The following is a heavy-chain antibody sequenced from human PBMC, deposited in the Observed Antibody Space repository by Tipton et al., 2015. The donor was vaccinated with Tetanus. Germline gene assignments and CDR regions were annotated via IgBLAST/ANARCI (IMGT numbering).Heavy chain of an antibody. CDR1: GFTFSNFG. CDR3: AKIRSPGSAYDY. V-gene: IGHV3-23*01. J-gene: IGHJ4*02. Sequence: SLRLSCAVSGFTFSNFGMSWVRQAPGKGLEWVSSIPTSGVDTSYADSVKGRFTISRDNSKNTLHLQMNNLRADDTALYYCAKIRSPGSAYDYWGPGTLVTVSS. CDR2: IPTSGVDT. D-gene: IGHD3-3*01.